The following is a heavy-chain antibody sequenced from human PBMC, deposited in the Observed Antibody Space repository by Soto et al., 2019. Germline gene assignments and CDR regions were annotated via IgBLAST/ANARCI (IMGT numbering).Heavy chain of an antibody. CDR1: GFTFSTYS. CDR3: AKLVGPTRGDY. J-gene: IGHJ4*02. D-gene: IGHD1-26*01. V-gene: IGHV3-30*18. Sequence: QVQLVESGGGVVQPGRSLRLSCAASGFTFSTYSMHWVRQAPGKGLAWVAHVSYDGSHKYYADSVQGRFTISRDNSKNTLYLQMNSLRPEDTAVYYCAKLVGPTRGDYWGQGTLVTVSS. CDR2: VSYDGSHK.